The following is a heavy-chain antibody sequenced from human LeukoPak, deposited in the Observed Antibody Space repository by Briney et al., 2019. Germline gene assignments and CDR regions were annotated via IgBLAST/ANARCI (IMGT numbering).Heavy chain of an antibody. CDR1: GFTFSSFV. D-gene: IGHD5-18*01. V-gene: IGHV3-30*02. CDR2: IRNDGSKK. J-gene: IGHJ4*02. CDR3: AKGSGSSLDIDY. Sequence: GGSLSLSCEASGFTFSSFVMHWLRQAPGKGLEWVAFIRNDGSKKYYAVSVKGRFTIPRDNSKNTLYLQMNSLRAEDTAVYYCAKGSGSSLDIDYWGQGTLVTVSS.